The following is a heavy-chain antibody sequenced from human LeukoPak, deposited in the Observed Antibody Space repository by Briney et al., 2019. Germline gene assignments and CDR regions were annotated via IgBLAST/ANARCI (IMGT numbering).Heavy chain of an antibody. D-gene: IGHD3-22*01. CDR2: IYPADSDT. CDR1: GYSFSNYW. J-gene: IGHJ4*02. Sequence: GGSLKISCKGSGYSFSNYWIGWVRQMPGKGLEWMGIIYPADSDTRYSPSFQGQVTISADKSITTAYLHWSSLQASDTAMYYCARRASAYDSSGYHFDYWGQGTLVTVSS. V-gene: IGHV5-51*01. CDR3: ARRASAYDSSGYHFDY.